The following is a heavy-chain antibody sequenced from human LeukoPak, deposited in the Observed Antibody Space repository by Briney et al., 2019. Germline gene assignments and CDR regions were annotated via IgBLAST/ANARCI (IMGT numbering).Heavy chain of an antibody. CDR2: IYTTGRT. J-gene: IGHJ4*02. D-gene: IGHD3-22*01. Sequence: GGSLRLSCAASGFTFSSNSMSWVRQAPGKGLEWVSFIYTTGRTHDSDSVKGRFTISRDSSKNTLYLQMNSLRAEDTAVYYCARRAGDYSHPYDYWGQGTLVTVSS. CDR3: ARRAGDYSHPYDY. CDR1: GFTFSSNS. V-gene: IGHV3-53*01.